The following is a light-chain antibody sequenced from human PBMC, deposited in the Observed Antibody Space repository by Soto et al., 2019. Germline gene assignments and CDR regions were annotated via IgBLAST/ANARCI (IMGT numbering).Light chain of an antibody. CDR3: QQYYSTPQT. J-gene: IGKJ1*01. CDR2: WAS. CDR1: QSVLYSSNNKNY. V-gene: IGKV4-1*01. Sequence: DIVMTQSPDSLSFSLGERSTINCKSSQSVLYSSNNKNYLAWYQQKPGQPPKLLIYWASTRESGVPDRFSGSGSGTDFTLTISSLQAEDVAVYYCQQYYSTPQTFGQGTKVDIK.